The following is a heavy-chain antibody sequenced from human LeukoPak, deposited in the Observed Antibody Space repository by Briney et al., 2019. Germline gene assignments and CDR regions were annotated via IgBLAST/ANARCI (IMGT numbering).Heavy chain of an antibody. J-gene: IGHJ6*03. D-gene: IGHD1-14*01. Sequence: SETLSLTCTVSGGSISSGGYYWSWIRQHPGKALEWFGYISNSGSTHYNPSLESRVTISVDTSKNQFSLKLSSVTAADTAVYYCARVPQAAATGFYYYFYMDVWGKGTTVTVSS. V-gene: IGHV4-31*03. CDR2: ISNSGST. CDR3: ARVPQAAATGFYYYFYMDV. CDR1: GGSISSGGYY.